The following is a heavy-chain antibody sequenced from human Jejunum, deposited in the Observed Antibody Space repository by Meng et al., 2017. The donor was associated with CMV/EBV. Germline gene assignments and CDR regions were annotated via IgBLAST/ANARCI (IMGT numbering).Heavy chain of an antibody. D-gene: IGHD3-3*01. Sequence: TGSVGSISSYYWSWSRQSQGKVREGLGYIHNSESTKYSPSLESRVTMSLDRSRNQFSLRLSSVTAADTAVYFCVRGVSPTEWPLEKWGQGTLVTVSS. CDR1: VGSISSYY. V-gene: IGHV4-4*09. CDR2: IHNSEST. J-gene: IGHJ4*02. CDR3: VRGVSPTEWPLEK.